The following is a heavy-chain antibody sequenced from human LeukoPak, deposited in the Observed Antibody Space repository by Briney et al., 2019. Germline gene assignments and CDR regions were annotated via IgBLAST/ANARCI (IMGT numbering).Heavy chain of an antibody. CDR2: INTNTGNP. J-gene: IGHJ3*02. D-gene: IGHD3-10*01. Sequence: GASVKVSCKASGYTFTGYYMHWVRQAPGQGLEWMGWINTNTGNPTYAQGFTGRFVFSLDTSVSTAYLQISSLKAEDTAVYYCARDQVRGVDAFDIWGQGTMVTVSS. CDR1: GYTFTGYY. V-gene: IGHV7-4-1*02. CDR3: ARDQVRGVDAFDI.